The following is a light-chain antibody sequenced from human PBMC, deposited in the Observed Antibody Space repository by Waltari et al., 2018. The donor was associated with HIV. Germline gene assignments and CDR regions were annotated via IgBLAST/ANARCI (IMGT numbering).Light chain of an antibody. CDR3: QQSYSTLYT. Sequence: DIQMTQSPSSLSASVGDRVTISCRASQSISNYLNWYPQKPGKAPKFLIFAASNLESGVPSRFSGSGSGTDFTLTISSLQPEDFATYYCQQSYSTLYTFGQGTKLEI. CDR1: QSISNY. CDR2: AAS. J-gene: IGKJ2*01. V-gene: IGKV1-39*01.